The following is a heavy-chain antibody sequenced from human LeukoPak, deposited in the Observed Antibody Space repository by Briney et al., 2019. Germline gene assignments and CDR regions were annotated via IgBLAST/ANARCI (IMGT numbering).Heavy chain of an antibody. CDR1: GGSISSSTHY. CDR3: ARGYSYEAFDI. J-gene: IGHJ3*02. Sequence: PSETLSLTCTVSGGSISSSTHYWGWIRQPPGKGLEWIGSIYYSGSTYYNPSLKSRVTISVDTSKTQFSLKLSSVTAADTAVYYCARGYSYEAFDIWGQGTMVTVSS. D-gene: IGHD3-10*01. V-gene: IGHV4-39*01. CDR2: IYYSGST.